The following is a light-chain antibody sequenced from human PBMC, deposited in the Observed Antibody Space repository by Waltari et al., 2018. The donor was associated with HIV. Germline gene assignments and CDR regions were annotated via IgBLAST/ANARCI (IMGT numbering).Light chain of an antibody. J-gene: IGKJ3*01. Sequence: DIQMTQSPSPLSASVGDSVSITCRASQTVSNKGNWYQQKPGQAPQLLIYDASSLQSGVPSRFRGGGSGTDFTLTITSLQPDDFATYFCQQSYSSPLTFGPGTKLDIK. V-gene: IGKV1-39*01. CDR3: QQSYSSPLT. CDR1: QTVSNK. CDR2: DAS.